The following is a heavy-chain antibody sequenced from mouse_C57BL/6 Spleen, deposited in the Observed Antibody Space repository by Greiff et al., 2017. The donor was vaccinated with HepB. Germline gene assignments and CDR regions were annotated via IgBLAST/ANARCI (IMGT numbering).Heavy chain of an antibody. Sequence: EVKLVESGAELVRPGASVKLSCTASGFNIKDDYMHWVKQRPEQGLEWIGWIDPENGDTEYASKFQGKATITADTSSNTAYLQLSSLTSEDTAVYYCTAPYGSSAFDVWGTGTTVTVSS. CDR3: TAPYGSSAFDV. V-gene: IGHV14-4*01. D-gene: IGHD1-1*01. CDR1: GFNIKDDY. CDR2: IDPENGDT. J-gene: IGHJ1*03.